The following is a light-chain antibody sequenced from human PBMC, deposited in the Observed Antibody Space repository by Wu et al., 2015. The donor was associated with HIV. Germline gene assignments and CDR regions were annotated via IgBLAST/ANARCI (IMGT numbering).Light chain of an antibody. CDR1: QSINSNS. CDR2: AAS. Sequence: EIVLTQSPGTLSLSPGERATLSCRASQSINSNSLAWYQQKPGQAPRLLIYAASDRATDIPDRFGGSGSGTDFTLTINRVEPEDFAVYYCQQYSSSAITFGGGTKVEIK. CDR3: QQYSSSAIT. J-gene: IGKJ4*01. V-gene: IGKV3-20*01.